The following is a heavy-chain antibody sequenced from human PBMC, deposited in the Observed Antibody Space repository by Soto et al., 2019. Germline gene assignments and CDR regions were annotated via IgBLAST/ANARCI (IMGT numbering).Heavy chain of an antibody. D-gene: IGHD3-22*01. J-gene: IGHJ4*02. Sequence: VKVSCKASGYTFTSYGISWVRQAPGQGLEWMGWISAYNGNTNYAQKLQGRVTMTTDTSTSTAYMELRSLRSDDTAVYYCARERYYYDSSGLGGYFDYWGQGTLVTVSS. CDR1: GYTFTSYG. CDR2: ISAYNGNT. CDR3: ARERYYYDSSGLGGYFDY. V-gene: IGHV1-18*04.